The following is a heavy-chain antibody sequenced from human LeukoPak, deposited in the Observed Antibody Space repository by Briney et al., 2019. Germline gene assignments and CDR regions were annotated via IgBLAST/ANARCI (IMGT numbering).Heavy chain of an antibody. J-gene: IGHJ4*02. CDR2: IWYDGSNK. D-gene: IGHD4-23*01. CDR1: GFTFNSYD. Sequence: GRSLRLSCAASGFTFNSYDMHWIRQAPGKGLEWVALIWYDGSNKYYPDSVRGRFTISRDNSKNTLYLQMNSLRAEDTALYYCARYVGGGNPCGFDYWGQGTLGIVSS. V-gene: IGHV3-33*01. CDR3: ARYVGGGNPCGFDY.